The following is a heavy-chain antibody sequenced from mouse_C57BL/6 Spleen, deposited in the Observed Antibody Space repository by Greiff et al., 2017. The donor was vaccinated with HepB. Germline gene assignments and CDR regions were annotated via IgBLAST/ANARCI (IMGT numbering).Heavy chain of an antibody. D-gene: IGHD4-1*01. J-gene: IGHJ2*01. CDR3: ARHELTGTHFDY. Sequence: QVQLQQPGAELVMPGASVKLSCKASGYTFTSYWMHWVKQRPGQGLEWIGEIDPSDSYTNYNQKFKGKSTLTVDKSSSTAYMQLSSLTSEDSAVYYCARHELTGTHFDYWGQGTTLTVSS. CDR2: IDPSDSYT. CDR1: GYTFTSYW. V-gene: IGHV1-69*01.